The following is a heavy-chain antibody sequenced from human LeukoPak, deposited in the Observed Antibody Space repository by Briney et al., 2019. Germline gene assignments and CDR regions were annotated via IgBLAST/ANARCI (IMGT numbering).Heavy chain of an antibody. J-gene: IGHJ5*02. CDR1: GYTFTSNW. Sequence: GESLKISCKGSGYTFTSNWIGWVRQMPGKGLEWMGIIYPRDSDTVYSPSFQGQVTMSADKSISTAYLQWSSLKASDTAMYYCARASITIFGVTNWFDPWGQGTLVTVSS. D-gene: IGHD3-3*01. V-gene: IGHV5-51*01. CDR3: ARASITIFGVTNWFDP. CDR2: IYPRDSDT.